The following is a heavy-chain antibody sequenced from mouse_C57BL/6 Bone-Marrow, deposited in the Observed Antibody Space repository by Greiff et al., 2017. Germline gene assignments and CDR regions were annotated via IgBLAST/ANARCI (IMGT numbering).Heavy chain of an antibody. CDR2: INPYNGGT. J-gene: IGHJ4*01. Sequence: VQLQQSGPVLVKPGASVKMSCKASGYTFTDYYMHWVKQSHGKSLEWIGVINPYNGGTSYNQKFKGKATLTVDKSSSTAYMELNSLTSEDSAVYYCARRAYYYYAMDYWGQGTSVTVSS. V-gene: IGHV1-19*01. CDR1: GYTFTDYY. CDR3: ARRAYYYYAMDY.